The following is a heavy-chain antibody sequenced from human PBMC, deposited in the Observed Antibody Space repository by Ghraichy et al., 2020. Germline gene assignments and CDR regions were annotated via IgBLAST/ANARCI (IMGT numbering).Heavy chain of an antibody. V-gene: IGHV3-48*02. CDR2: ISATSSSK. CDR1: GFTFTTDS. J-gene: IGHJ4*02. Sequence: GESLRLSCAVSGFTFTTDSLNWVRQAPGKGLEWISYISATSSSKYYADSVKGRFTISRDNAKNSLYLQMNSLRDEDTAVYYCASQRQPFDWLLEFWGQGTLVTVSS. CDR3: ASQRQPFDWLLEF. D-gene: IGHD3-9*01.